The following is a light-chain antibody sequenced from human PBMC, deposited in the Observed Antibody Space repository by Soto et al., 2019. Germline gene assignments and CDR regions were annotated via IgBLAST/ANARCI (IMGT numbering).Light chain of an antibody. CDR3: QQRINWPIT. V-gene: IGKV3-11*01. CDR2: DAS. J-gene: IGKJ5*01. CDR1: QSLSTY. Sequence: LVLTQSPATLSFSPGERATLSCKASQSLSTYLAWYQQKPGQAPRLLIYDASNRATGIPARFSGSGSGTDFTLTISSLEPEDFAVYYCQQRINWPITFGQGTRLEIK.